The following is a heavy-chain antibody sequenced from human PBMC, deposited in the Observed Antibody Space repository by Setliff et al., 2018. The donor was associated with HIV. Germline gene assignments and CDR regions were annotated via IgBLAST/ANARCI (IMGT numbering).Heavy chain of an antibody. J-gene: IGHJ4*02. Sequence: ASVKVSCKASGYNFNRYGLNWVRQAPGHGLEWMGRVSGYNGNANYAQKFQGRVTMTIDTSTTTAYMELRSLSSDDTAVYYCARGALGGYFDYWGPGTLVTVSS. CDR3: ARGALGGYFDY. CDR1: GYNFNRYG. D-gene: IGHD3-16*01. V-gene: IGHV1-18*01. CDR2: VSGYNGNA.